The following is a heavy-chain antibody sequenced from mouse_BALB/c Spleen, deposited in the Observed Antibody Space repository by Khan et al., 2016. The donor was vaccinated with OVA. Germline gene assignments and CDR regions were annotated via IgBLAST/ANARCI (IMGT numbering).Heavy chain of an antibody. CDR2: IYPGDGDT. Sequence: QVQLQQSGAELVRPGSSVKISCKASGYAFSNYWMTWVQQRPGQGLEWIGQIYPGDGDTSFNGKFRGKATLTADKSYSTAYMQLSSLTSEDSAVYFCARSGYDYFAYWGQGTLVTVSA. D-gene: IGHD2-14*01. V-gene: IGHV1-80*01. CDR3: ARSGYDYFAY. J-gene: IGHJ3*01. CDR1: GYAFSNYW.